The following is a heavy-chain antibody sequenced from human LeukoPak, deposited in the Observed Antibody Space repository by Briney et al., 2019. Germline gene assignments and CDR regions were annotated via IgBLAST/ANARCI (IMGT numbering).Heavy chain of an antibody. CDR2: TNPNSGNT. D-gene: IGHD3-3*01. Sequence: ASVKVSCKASGYTFTSYDINWVRQAPGQGLEWMGWTNPNSGNTGYAQKFQGRVTMTRNTSISTAYMELSSLRSEDTAVYYCARGSPLRRFLEWLPLTRGLDYWGQGTLVTVSS. CDR1: GYTFTSYD. J-gene: IGHJ4*02. CDR3: ARGSPLRRFLEWLPLTRGLDY. V-gene: IGHV1-8*01.